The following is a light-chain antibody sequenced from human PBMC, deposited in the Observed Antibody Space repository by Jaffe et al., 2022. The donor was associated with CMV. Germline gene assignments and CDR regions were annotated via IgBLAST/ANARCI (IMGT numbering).Light chain of an antibody. Sequence: DIQMTQSPSTLSASVGDRVTITCRASHSISSWLAWYHQKPGKAPKLLIYKASSLESGVPSRFSGSGSGTEFTLTISSLQPDDFATYYCQQYDSYPWTFGQGTKVEIK. V-gene: IGKV1-5*03. CDR3: QQYDSYPWT. CDR1: HSISSW. J-gene: IGKJ1*01. CDR2: KAS.